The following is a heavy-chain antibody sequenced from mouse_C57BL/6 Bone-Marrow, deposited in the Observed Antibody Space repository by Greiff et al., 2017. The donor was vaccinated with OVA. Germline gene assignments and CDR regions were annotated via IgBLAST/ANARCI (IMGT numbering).Heavy chain of an antibody. J-gene: IGHJ2*01. CDR2: IYPGDGDT. CDR1: GYAFSSSW. V-gene: IGHV1-82*01. Sequence: QLQLKQSGPELVKPGASVKISCKASGYAFSSSWMNWVKQRPGKGLEWIGRIYPGDGDTNYNGKFKGEATLTADKSSSTAYMQLSSLTSEDSAVYFCANIYYGYDAYWGQGTTLTVSS. CDR3: ANIYYGYDAY. D-gene: IGHD2-2*01.